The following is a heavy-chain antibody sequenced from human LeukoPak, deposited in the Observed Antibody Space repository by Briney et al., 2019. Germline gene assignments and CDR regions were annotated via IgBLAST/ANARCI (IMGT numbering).Heavy chain of an antibody. J-gene: IGHJ4*02. CDR1: GFSFSSAW. CDR2: ISDSGAIT. V-gene: IGHV3-23*01. D-gene: IGHD5-18*01. Sequence: GGSLRLSCATSGFSFSSAWMNWIRQAPGKGLEWVSVISDSGAITLYADSVKGRFTISRDNSKNTLYLQLNSLRAEDTAVYYCAKDGGRGSIYGTLFDYWGQGTLVTVSS. CDR3: AKDGGRGSIYGTLFDY.